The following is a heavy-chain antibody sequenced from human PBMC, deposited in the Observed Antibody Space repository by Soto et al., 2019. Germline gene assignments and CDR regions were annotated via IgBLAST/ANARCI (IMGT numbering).Heavy chain of an antibody. CDR2: IIPISGT. Sequence: QVQLVQSGAEVKRPESSMKVFCKPSGGTFNNYAINWVRQAPGQGLEWMGAIIPISGTKYAQKFQGRVTITADKSTSTVYMDLSSLRSEDTAVYYCARWGGLSCSGAVCFKKPFDYWGQGTLVTVSS. CDR3: ARWGGLSCSGAVCFKKPFDY. CDR1: GGTFNNYA. D-gene: IGHD2-8*02. J-gene: IGHJ4*02. V-gene: IGHV1-69*06.